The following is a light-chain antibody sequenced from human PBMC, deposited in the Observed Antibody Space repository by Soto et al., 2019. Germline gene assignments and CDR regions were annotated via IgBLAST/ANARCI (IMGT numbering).Light chain of an antibody. Sequence: HSVLTQPAPVSGFPGQSISISCTGTSSDVGGYNYVSWYQHHPGKAPKLIIYDVSNRPSGVSIRFSGSKSDNTASLTISGLQPEDEADYHCSSYTTSNTRQIVFGTGTKVTVL. V-gene: IGLV2-14*03. J-gene: IGLJ1*01. CDR3: SSYTTSNTRQIV. CDR2: DVS. CDR1: SSDVGGYNY.